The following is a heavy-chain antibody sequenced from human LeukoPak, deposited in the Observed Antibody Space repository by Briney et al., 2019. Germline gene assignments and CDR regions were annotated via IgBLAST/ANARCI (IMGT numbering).Heavy chain of an antibody. D-gene: IGHD2-2*01. CDR3: ARDFRGYCSSTSCYDQH. Sequence: GGSLRLSCAASGFTFSSYWMSWVRQAPGKGLEWVANIKKDGSEKYYVDSVKGRFTISRDNAKTSLYLQMNSLRSEDTAVYYCARDFRGYCSSTSCYDQHWGQGTLVTVSS. CDR1: GFTFSSYW. V-gene: IGHV3-7*03. J-gene: IGHJ1*01. CDR2: IKKDGSEK.